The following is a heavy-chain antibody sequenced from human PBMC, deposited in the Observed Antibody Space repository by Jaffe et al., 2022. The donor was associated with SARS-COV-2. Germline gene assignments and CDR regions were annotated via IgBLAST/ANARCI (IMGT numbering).Heavy chain of an antibody. V-gene: IGHV3-30-3*01. J-gene: IGHJ4*02. D-gene: IGHD2-21*02. Sequence: QVQLVESGGGVVQPGRSLRLSCAASGFTFSSYAMHWVRQAPGKGLEWVAAISYDGGNKYYANYVTGRFTISRDSSKNTLYLQMNSLRAEDTAVYYCARDPSVGVTIRYYFDYWGQGTLVTVSS. CDR3: ARDPSVGVTIRYYFDY. CDR2: ISYDGGNK. CDR1: GFTFSSYA.